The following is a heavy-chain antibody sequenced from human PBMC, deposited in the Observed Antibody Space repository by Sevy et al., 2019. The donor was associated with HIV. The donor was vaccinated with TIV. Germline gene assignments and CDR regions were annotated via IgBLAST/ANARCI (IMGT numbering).Heavy chain of an antibody. CDR2: IKSKTDGGTT. CDR1: GFTFSNAW. Sequence: GGSLRLSCAASGFTFSNAWMSWVRQAPGKGLEWVGRIKSKTDGGTTDYGEPVKGRFTISRDDSKTTLYLQMNSLKTEDTAVYYCTTDRGYCSSTSCSMEYFQHWGQGTLVTVSS. CDR3: TTDRGYCSSTSCSMEYFQH. D-gene: IGHD2-2*01. J-gene: IGHJ1*01. V-gene: IGHV3-15*01.